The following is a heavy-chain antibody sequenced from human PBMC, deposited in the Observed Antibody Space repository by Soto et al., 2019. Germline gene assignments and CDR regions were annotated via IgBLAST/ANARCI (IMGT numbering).Heavy chain of an antibody. J-gene: IGHJ5*02. CDR1: GGSISSSSYY. Sequence: LSLTCTVSGGSISSSSYYWGWIRQPPGEGLEWIGTFHYAENTYYNPSLESRVTISVDTSKNQFSLKLSSVTAADTAVYYCARHSYYYGSTYGCWLDPWGQGTLVTVSS. CDR2: FHYAENT. V-gene: IGHV4-39*01. D-gene: IGHD3-10*01. CDR3: ARHSYYYGSTYGCWLDP.